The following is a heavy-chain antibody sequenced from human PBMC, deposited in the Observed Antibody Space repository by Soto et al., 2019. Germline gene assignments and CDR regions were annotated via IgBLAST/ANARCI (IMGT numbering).Heavy chain of an antibody. CDR3: ATQRLCTGGHCWNWFDP. D-gene: IGHD2-8*02. J-gene: IGHJ5*02. CDR1: RVSISDYF. CDR2: IFHTGST. V-gene: IGHV4-4*09. Sequence: SETLSLTCTVSRVSISDYFWSWTRQAPGKGLEWIGYIFHTGSTNYNPSLKGRVTISLDTSKKQFSLKLNSVTAADTAVYYCATQRLCTGGHCWNWFDPWGQGTLVTVSS.